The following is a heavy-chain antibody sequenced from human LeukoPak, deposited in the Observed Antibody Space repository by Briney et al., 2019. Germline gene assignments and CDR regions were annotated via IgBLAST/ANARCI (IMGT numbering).Heavy chain of an antibody. D-gene: IGHD3-3*01. CDR3: ARSGFWSGSHWFDP. CDR1: GGTFSSYA. J-gene: IGHJ5*02. Sequence: SVKVSCKASGGTFSSYAISWVRQAPGQGLEWMGGIIPIFGTANYAQKFQGRVTITTDESTSTAYMELSSLRSENTAVYYCARSGFWSGSHWFDPWGQGTLVTVSS. V-gene: IGHV1-69*05. CDR2: IIPIFGTA.